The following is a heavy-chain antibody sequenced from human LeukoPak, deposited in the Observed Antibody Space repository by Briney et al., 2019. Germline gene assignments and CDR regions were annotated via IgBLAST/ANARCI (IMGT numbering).Heavy chain of an antibody. CDR1: GGSISSHY. CDR2: IYYSGST. J-gene: IGHJ6*03. D-gene: IGHD5-18*01. CDR3: ARGAVDTAMTDYYYYYMDV. Sequence: PSETLSLTCTVSGGSISSHYWSWIRQPPGKGLEWIGYIYYSGSTNYNPSLKSRVTISVDTSKNQFSLKLSSVTAADTAVYYCARGAVDTAMTDYYYYYMDVWGKGTTVTVSS. V-gene: IGHV4-59*11.